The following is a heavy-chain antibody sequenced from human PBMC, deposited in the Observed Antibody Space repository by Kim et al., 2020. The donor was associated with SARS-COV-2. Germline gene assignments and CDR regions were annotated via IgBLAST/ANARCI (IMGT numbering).Heavy chain of an antibody. CDR2: IYYSGST. CDR3: ARGGKRFGELPFDY. J-gene: IGHJ4*02. D-gene: IGHD3-10*01. V-gene: IGHV4-39*01. CDR1: GGSISSSSYY. Sequence: SETLSLTCTVSGGSISSSSYYWGWIRQPPGKGLEWIGRIYYSGSTYYNPSLKSRVTISVETSKNQFSLKLSSVTAADTAVYYCARGGKRFGELPFDYWGQGTLGTVSS.